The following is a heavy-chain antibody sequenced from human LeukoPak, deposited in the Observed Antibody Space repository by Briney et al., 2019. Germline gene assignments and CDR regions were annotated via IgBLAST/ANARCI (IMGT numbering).Heavy chain of an antibody. V-gene: IGHV4-59*01. CDR2: IYYSGST. D-gene: IGHD2-2*01. Sequence: SETLSLTCTVSGGSISNYYWSWIRQPPGKGLEWIWYIYYSGSTNYNPSLKSRVTISVDTSKNQSSLKLSSVTAADTAVYYCARVPAAISYYYYGMDVWGKGTTVTVSS. J-gene: IGHJ6*04. CDR3: ARVPAAISYYYYGMDV. CDR1: GGSISNYY.